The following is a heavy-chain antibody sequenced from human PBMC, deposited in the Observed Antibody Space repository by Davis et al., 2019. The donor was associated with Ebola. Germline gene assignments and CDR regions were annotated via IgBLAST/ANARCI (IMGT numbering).Heavy chain of an antibody. Sequence: GESLKISCAASGFTFSNAWMNWVRQAPGKGLEWVGRIKSKTDGGTTDYAAPVKGRLTISRDDSKNTLYLQMKSLKTEDTAVYYCTTDDVDVVVVAATQGFDYWGQGTLVTVSS. J-gene: IGHJ4*02. V-gene: IGHV3-15*07. CDR2: IKSKTDGGTT. D-gene: IGHD2-15*01. CDR1: GFTFSNAW. CDR3: TTDDVDVVVVAATQGFDY.